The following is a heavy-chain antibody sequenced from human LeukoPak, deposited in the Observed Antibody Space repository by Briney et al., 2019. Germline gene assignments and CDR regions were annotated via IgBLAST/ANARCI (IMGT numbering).Heavy chain of an antibody. Sequence: GGSLRLSCAASEFTFSRYWMTWVRQAPGRGLEWVGSIKEDGSQDYYADSVKGRFTISRDNSKNSLYLQINSLRAEDTAVYYCARDSIAAAVIYFDLWGRGTLVTVSS. V-gene: IGHV3-7*01. J-gene: IGHJ2*01. CDR3: ARDSIAAAVIYFDL. CDR2: IKEDGSQD. CDR1: EFTFSRYW. D-gene: IGHD6-13*01.